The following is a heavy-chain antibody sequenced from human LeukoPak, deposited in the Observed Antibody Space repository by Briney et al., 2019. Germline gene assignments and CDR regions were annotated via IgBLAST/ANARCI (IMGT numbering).Heavy chain of an antibody. V-gene: IGHV3-53*01. D-gene: IGHD6-6*01. J-gene: IGHJ4*02. Sequence: GGSLRLSCAASGFTVSSNYMSWVRQAPGKGLKWVSVIYSGGSTYYADSVKGRFTISRDNSKNTLYLQMNSLRAEDTAVYYCARGPGDSSSPFDYWGQGTLVTVSS. CDR3: ARGPGDSSSPFDY. CDR1: GFTVSSNY. CDR2: IYSGGST.